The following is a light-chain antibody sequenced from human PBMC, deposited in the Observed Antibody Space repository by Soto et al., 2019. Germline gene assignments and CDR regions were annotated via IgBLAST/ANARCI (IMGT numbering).Light chain of an antibody. J-gene: IGKJ1*01. CDR2: GAS. CDR1: QSLSSN. Sequence: EIVMPQSPATLSVSPGERATLSRRASQSLSSNLAWYQQKPGQANRLLIYGASTRATGIPARFSGSGSGTEFTLTISSLQSEEFAVYYCQQYNNWPRTFGQGTKVDIK. V-gene: IGKV3-15*01. CDR3: QQYNNWPRT.